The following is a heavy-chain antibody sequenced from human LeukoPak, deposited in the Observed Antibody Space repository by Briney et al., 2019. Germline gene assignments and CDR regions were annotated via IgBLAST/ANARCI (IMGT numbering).Heavy chain of an antibody. CDR2: IRQDGSEK. J-gene: IGHJ5*01. Sequence: GGSLGLSCAVSGFTFSGYWMTWVRQAPGKGLQWVANIRQDGSEKYYVDSVKGRFTISRDNAKNSLYLQMNSLRAEDTAVYYCARVSGNYYRWFDSWGQGTLVTVSS. V-gene: IGHV3-7*03. D-gene: IGHD1-26*01. CDR3: ARVSGNYYRWFDS. CDR1: GFTFSGYW.